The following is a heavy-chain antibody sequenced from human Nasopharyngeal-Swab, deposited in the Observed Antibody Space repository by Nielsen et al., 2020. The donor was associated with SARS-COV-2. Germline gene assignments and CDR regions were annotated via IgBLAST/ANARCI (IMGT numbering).Heavy chain of an antibody. CDR2: ISGSGGST. J-gene: IGHJ6*02. CDR3: AKGYSSGWQLYYYYGMDV. V-gene: IGHV3-23*01. CDR1: GFPFNNYG. Sequence: GESLKIPCAASGFPFNNYGMSWVRQAPGKGLEWVSSISGSGGSTYYADSAKGRFTMSRDNSKSTLYLQMNTLRAEDTAVYYCAKGYSSGWQLYYYYGMDVWGQGTTVTVSS. D-gene: IGHD6-19*01.